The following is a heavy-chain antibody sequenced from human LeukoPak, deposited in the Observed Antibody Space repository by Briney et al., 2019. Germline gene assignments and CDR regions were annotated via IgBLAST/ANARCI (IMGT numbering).Heavy chain of an antibody. V-gene: IGHV3-66*01. Sequence: GGSLRLSCAVSGFTVSSNYMSWVRQAPGKGLQWVSVIYSDGSVYYADSVKGRFTLSRDNSKNTLYLQMKSLRDEDTAVYYCARVYWNDVNYFDYWGQGTLVTVSS. CDR1: GFTVSSNY. CDR3: ARVYWNDVNYFDY. D-gene: IGHD1-1*01. CDR2: IYSDGSV. J-gene: IGHJ4*02.